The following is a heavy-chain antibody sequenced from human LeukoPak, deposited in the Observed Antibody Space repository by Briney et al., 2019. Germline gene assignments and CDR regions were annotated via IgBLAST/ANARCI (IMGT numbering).Heavy chain of an antibody. V-gene: IGHV3-23*01. J-gene: IGHJ4*02. D-gene: IGHD4-17*01. CDR1: GFTFSSYW. Sequence: QAGGSLRLSCAASGFTFSSYWMSWVRQAPGKGLEWVSAISGSGDNTYYADSVKGRFTISRDNSKNTLYLQMNSLRAEDTAVYYCANYLFGDDYGPFDYWGQGTLVTVSS. CDR2: ISGSGDNT. CDR3: ANYLFGDDYGPFDY.